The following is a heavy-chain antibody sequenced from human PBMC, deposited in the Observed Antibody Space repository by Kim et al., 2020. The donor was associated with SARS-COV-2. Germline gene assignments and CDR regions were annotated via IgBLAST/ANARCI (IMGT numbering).Heavy chain of an antibody. CDR2: IVVGSGNT. V-gene: IGHV1-58*01. D-gene: IGHD1-7*01. CDR3: AADGNWNYEIAYYYYGMDV. J-gene: IGHJ6*02. Sequence: SVKVSCKASGFTFTSSAVQWVRQARGQRLEWIGWIVVGSGNTNYAQKFQERVTITRDMSTSTAYMELSSLRSEDTAVYYCAADGNWNYEIAYYYYGMDVWGQGTTVTVSS. CDR1: GFTFTSSA.